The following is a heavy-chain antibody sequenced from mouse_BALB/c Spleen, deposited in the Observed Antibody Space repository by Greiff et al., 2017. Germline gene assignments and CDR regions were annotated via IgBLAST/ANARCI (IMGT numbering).Heavy chain of an antibody. Sequence: DVKLQESGPGLVKPSQSLSLTCTVTGYSITSDYAWNWIRQFPGNKLEWMGYISYSGSTSYNPSLKSRISITRDTSKNQFFLQLNSVTTEDTATYYCARMTGSWFAYWGQGTLVTVSA. CDR2: ISYSGST. CDR1: GYSITSDYA. CDR3: ARMTGSWFAY. V-gene: IGHV3-2*02. J-gene: IGHJ3*01.